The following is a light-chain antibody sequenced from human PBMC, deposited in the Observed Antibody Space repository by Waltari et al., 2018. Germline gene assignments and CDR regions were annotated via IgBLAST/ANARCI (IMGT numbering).Light chain of an antibody. V-gene: IGKV1-39*01. CDR2: AAS. J-gene: IGKJ5*01. CDR1: QSISSY. CDR3: QQRYSSALT. Sequence: IQMTHSQSSLSASLGDRGTITCRASQSISSYLNWYQEKPGKAPKLLIYAASSLESGVPSRFSGSGSGTEFTLTISSLQPEDFATYYCQQRYSSALTFGQGTRLEIK.